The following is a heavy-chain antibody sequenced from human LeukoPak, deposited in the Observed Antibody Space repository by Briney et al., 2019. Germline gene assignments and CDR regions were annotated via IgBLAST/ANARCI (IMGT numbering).Heavy chain of an antibody. CDR2: INHSGST. D-gene: IGHD6-19*01. CDR3: ASSGWYRGY. V-gene: IGHV4-34*01. CDR1: GGSFRGYY. Sequence: NPSETLSLTCAVYGGSFRGYYWSWIRQPPGKGLEWIGEINHSGSTTYNPSLKSRVTISVDTSKNQFTLKLNSVSAADTAVNYCASSGWYRGYWGQGTPVTVSS. J-gene: IGHJ4*02.